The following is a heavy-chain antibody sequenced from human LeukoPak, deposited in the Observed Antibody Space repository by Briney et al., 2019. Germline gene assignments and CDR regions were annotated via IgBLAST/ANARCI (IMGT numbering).Heavy chain of an antibody. CDR1: GFTFSNAW. J-gene: IGHJ4*02. V-gene: IGHV3-15*01. Sequence: GGSLRLSCAASGFTFSNAWMSWVRQAPGKGLEWVGRIKSKTDGGTTDYAAPVKGRFTISRDDSKNTLYLQMNSLKTEDTAVYYCTTGYCSSTSCSFDYWGQGTLVTVSS. CDR3: TTGYCSSTSCSFDY. D-gene: IGHD2-2*01. CDR2: IKSKTDGGTT.